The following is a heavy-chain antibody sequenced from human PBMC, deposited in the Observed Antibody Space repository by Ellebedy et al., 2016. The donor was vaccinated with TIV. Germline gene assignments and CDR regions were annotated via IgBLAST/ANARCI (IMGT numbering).Heavy chain of an antibody. Sequence: MPSETLSLTCTASGGSISSYYYTWIRQPAGKGLEWIGRIHTSGITNYNPSLKSRLTMSVDTSKNQFSLKLSSVTAADTAVYYCARVTSDWFDPWGQGTLVTVSS. V-gene: IGHV4-4*07. J-gene: IGHJ5*02. CDR2: IHTSGIT. CDR1: GGSISSYY. CDR3: ARVTSDWFDP.